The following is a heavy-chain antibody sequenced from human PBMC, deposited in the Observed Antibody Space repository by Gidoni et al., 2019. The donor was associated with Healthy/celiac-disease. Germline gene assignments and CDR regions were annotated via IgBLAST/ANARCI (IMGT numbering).Heavy chain of an antibody. Sequence: EVQLVESGGGLVQPGGSLILSCSASGFPFSSYAMHGVRQAPGKGLEYVSAISSNGGSTYYADSVKGRFTISRDNSKNTLYLQMSSLRAEDTAVYYCVKDSPEMATWDYWGQGTLVTVSS. CDR3: VKDSPEMATWDY. J-gene: IGHJ4*02. D-gene: IGHD5-12*01. CDR2: ISSNGGST. CDR1: GFPFSSYA. V-gene: IGHV3-64D*06.